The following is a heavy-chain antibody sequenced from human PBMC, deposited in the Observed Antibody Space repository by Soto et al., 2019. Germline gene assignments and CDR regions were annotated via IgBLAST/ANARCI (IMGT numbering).Heavy chain of an antibody. V-gene: IGHV3-33*01. CDR1: GFSFSSYG. Sequence: GGSLRLSCAASGFSFSSYGMHWVRQVPGKGLEWVAVIWYDGSKKYYADSVKGRFTISRDNSKNTLYLQMNSLRAEDTAVYYCARDPRNGLVATEDYFDYWGQGTLVTVSS. J-gene: IGHJ4*02. CDR2: IWYDGSKK. CDR3: ARDPRNGLVATEDYFDY. D-gene: IGHD5-12*01.